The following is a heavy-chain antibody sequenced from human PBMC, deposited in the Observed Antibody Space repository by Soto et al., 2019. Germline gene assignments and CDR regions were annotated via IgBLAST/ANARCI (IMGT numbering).Heavy chain of an antibody. CDR1: GFTFSSYA. CDR2: ISGSGGST. J-gene: IGHJ4*02. CDR3: AKGFEYSSSYIDY. D-gene: IGHD6-6*01. Sequence: GGSLRLSCAASGFTFSSYAMSWVRQAPGKGLEWVSAISGSGGSTYYADSVKGRFTISRDNSKNTLYLQMNSLRAEDTALYYCAKGFEYSSSYIDYWGQGTLVTVSS. V-gene: IGHV3-23*01.